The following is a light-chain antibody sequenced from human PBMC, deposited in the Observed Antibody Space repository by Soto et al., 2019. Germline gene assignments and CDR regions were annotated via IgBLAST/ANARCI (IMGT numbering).Light chain of an antibody. V-gene: IGKV3-11*01. J-gene: IGKJ4*01. CDR3: QQRSNWPLT. Sequence: EIVVTQSPATLSLSPGERATLSCKASQSVSSSLAWYQQKPGQAPRLLIYDVSNRATGIPARFSGSGSGTDFTLTISSLEPEDFAVYYCQQRSNWPLTFGGGTKVDIK. CDR1: QSVSSS. CDR2: DVS.